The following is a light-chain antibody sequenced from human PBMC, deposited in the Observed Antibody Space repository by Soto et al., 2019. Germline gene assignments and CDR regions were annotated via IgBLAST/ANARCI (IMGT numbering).Light chain of an antibody. Sequence: EIVLTQSPGTLSLSPGERATLSCRASQSVSSSYLAWYQQKPGQAPRLLIYGASSRATGIPDRFSGSGSGTDFTLTISRLEPDDFAVYYCQQYGSSPPTFGQGTKVEIQ. CDR1: QSVSSSY. CDR3: QQYGSSPPT. CDR2: GAS. J-gene: IGKJ1*01. V-gene: IGKV3-20*01.